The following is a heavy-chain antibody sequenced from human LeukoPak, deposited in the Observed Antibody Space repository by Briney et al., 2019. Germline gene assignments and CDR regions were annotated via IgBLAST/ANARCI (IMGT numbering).Heavy chain of an antibody. CDR2: IYSGGST. V-gene: IGHV4-59*08. Sequence: PSETLSLTCTVSGGSISNSYYWTWIRQPPGKGLEWIGYIYSGGSTNYNPSLKSRVTISLDTSKNQFSLKLTSVTAADTAVYYCARREAVTGTPRAWFDPWGQGTLVTVAS. CDR1: GGSISNSYY. J-gene: IGHJ5*02. D-gene: IGHD6-19*01. CDR3: ARREAVTGTPRAWFDP.